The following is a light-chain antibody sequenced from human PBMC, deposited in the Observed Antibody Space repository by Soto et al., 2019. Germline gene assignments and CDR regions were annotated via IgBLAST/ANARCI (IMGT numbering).Light chain of an antibody. V-gene: IGKV2-28*01. CDR3: MQALRSFT. Sequence: EIVMTQSPLSLPVTPGEPASISCRSSQSLLHSNGNIYLNWYLQKPGQSPQLLIYLGSNRASGAPDRFSGGGSGTDFKLKISRVEAEDVGVYYCMQALRSFTFGPGTKVDI. CDR2: LGS. J-gene: IGKJ3*01. CDR1: QSLLHSNGNIY.